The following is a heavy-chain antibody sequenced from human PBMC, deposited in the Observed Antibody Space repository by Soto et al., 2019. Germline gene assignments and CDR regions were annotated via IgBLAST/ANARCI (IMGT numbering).Heavy chain of an antibody. CDR1: GFTFSTYW. Sequence: PGGSLRLSCVVSGFTFSTYWMTWVRQAPGKGLEWVANIKQDGSTYYADSVKGRFTISRDNSKNTLYLQMNSLRAEDTAVYYCARVPAANYYGMDVWGQGTTVTVSS. D-gene: IGHD2-2*01. CDR2: IKQDGST. CDR3: ARVPAANYYGMDV. V-gene: IGHV3-53*01. J-gene: IGHJ6*02.